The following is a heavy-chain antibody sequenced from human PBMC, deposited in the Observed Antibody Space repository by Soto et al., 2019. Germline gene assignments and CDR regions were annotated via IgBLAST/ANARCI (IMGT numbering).Heavy chain of an antibody. CDR3: AKGAVAGTPTSYYYYGMDV. Sequence: QVQLLQSGAELKKLGSAVRVASEASGGTSRTYEISGVRQAPGQGLAWMGGIIPIFGTVNYAQRFQGRVTITADESTTTVYMDLRSLRSEDTAVYYCAKGAVAGTPTSYYYYGMDVWGQGTTVTVSS. D-gene: IGHD6-19*01. V-gene: IGHV1-69*12. CDR2: IIPIFGTV. J-gene: IGHJ6*02. CDR1: GGTSRTYE.